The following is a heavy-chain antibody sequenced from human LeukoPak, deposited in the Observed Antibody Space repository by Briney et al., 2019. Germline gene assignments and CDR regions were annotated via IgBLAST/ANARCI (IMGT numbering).Heavy chain of an antibody. J-gene: IGHJ5*02. CDR1: GGSISSGDYY. CDR3: ARGGYSYGYPWFDP. D-gene: IGHD5-18*01. CDR2: IYYCGST. V-gene: IGHV4-30-4*01. Sequence: PSETLSLTCTVSGGSISSGDYYWRWIRQPPGKGLEWIGYIYYCGSTYYNPSLKSRVTISVDTSKNQFSLKLSSVTAADTAVYYCARGGYSYGYPWFDPWGQGTLVTVSS.